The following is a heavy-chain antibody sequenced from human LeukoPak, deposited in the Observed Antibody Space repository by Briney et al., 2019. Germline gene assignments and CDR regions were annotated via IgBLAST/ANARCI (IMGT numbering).Heavy chain of an antibody. D-gene: IGHD2-15*01. Sequence: ASVKVSCKASGYTFTNYDITWVRQATGQGLEWMGWMNPNSGNTGYAQKFQGRVTINRNTSISTAYMELSSLRSEDTAVYYCARCATPRIACFDFWGQGTLVTVSS. J-gene: IGHJ4*02. V-gene: IGHV1-8*02. CDR1: GYTFTNYD. CDR2: MNPNSGNT. CDR3: ARCATPRIACFDF.